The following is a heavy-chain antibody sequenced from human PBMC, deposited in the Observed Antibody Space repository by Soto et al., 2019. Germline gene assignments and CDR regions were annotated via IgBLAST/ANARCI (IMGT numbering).Heavy chain of an antibody. CDR1: GFTFSSYS. CDR2: ISSSSSYI. V-gene: IGHV3-21*01. D-gene: IGHD3-3*01. CDR3: ARDGATIFGVVNYYYMDV. Sequence: GGSLRLSCAASGFTFSSYSMNWVRQAPGKGLEWVSSISSSSSYIYYADSVKGRFTISRDNAKNSLYLQMNSLRAEDTAVYYCARDGATIFGVVNYYYMDVWGKGTTVTVSS. J-gene: IGHJ6*03.